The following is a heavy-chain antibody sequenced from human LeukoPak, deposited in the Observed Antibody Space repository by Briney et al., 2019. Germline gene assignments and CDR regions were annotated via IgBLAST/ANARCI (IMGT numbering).Heavy chain of an antibody. Sequence: GGSLRLSCAASGFTFSSYVMHWVRQAPGKGLEWVTIIWFDGNNKYYADSVKGRFTISRDNSKNTLYLQMNSLRAEDTAVYYCASARPTSSWTAFDIWGQGTMVTISS. J-gene: IGHJ3*02. CDR3: ASARPTSSWTAFDI. CDR2: IWFDGNNK. CDR1: GFTFSSYV. V-gene: IGHV3-33*01. D-gene: IGHD6-13*01.